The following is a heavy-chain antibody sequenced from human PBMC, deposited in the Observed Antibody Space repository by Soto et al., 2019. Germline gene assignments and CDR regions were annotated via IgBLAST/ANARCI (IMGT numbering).Heavy chain of an antibody. CDR3: ARHDWARFYGLDV. V-gene: IGHV4-39*01. J-gene: IGHJ6*02. CDR1: GSSIITTYY. CDR2: AYYSGST. D-gene: IGHD2-21*01. Sequence: SETLSLTCSVSGSSIITTYYWAWIRQPPGKGLEWIGSAYYSGSTYYNSSLKSRVTIFVDTSKSQFSLMLGSVTAADTAVYYCARHDWARFYGLDVWGPGTTVTVSS.